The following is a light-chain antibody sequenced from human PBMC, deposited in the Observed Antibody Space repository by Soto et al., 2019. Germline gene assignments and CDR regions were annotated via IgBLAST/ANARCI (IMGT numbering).Light chain of an antibody. CDR1: QDINSD. J-gene: IGKJ2*01. CDR2: GAS. Sequence: DVQMTQSPSSLSASVGDSVTITCRASQDINSDLAWYQQRPGEAPKSLIFGASNLLDCVSSQFSHSGSGSEFTLTITRLQPEDSATYFCQQSKSHPPTFGRGTKVEI. V-gene: IGKV1-16*02. CDR3: QQSKSHPPT.